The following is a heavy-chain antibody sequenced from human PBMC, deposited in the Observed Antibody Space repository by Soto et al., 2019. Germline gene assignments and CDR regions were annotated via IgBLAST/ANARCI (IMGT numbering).Heavy chain of an antibody. D-gene: IGHD6-6*01. CDR1: EDIFTNYW. V-gene: IGHV5-51*01. CDR3: VRRRGYSSSGAFDY. CDR2: IYPGDSDT. Sequence: GESLKISCKASEDIFTNYWIGWVRQMPGRGLEWMGIIYPGDSDTRYSPSFEGQVTFSVDKSINTAYLHLSTLKASDSAMFYCVRRRGYSSSGAFDYWAQGTLVTVSS. J-gene: IGHJ4*02.